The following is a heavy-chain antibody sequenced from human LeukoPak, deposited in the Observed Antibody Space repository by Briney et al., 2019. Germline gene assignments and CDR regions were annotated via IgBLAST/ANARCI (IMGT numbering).Heavy chain of an antibody. CDR2: IHHSGNRFESGST. J-gene: IGHJ1*01. V-gene: IGHV4-38-2*02. CDR3: ARNASSGFLNA. CDR1: GQSIINNYY. D-gene: IGHD6-25*01. Sequence: PSETLSLTCTVSGQSIINNYYWGWIRQSPGKGLEWIGSIHHSGNRFESGSTHYNPSLRSRVTVSADTSKNEFSLTLRSVTAADTAVYFCARNASSGFLNAWGRGTLVTVSS.